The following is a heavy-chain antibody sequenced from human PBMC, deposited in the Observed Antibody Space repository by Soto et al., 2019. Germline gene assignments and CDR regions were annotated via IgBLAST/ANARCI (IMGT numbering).Heavy chain of an antibody. D-gene: IGHD2-15*01. J-gene: IGHJ6*04. CDR1: GFSVSTNY. Sequence: EVQLVVSGGGLVQPGGSLRLSCAASGFSVSTNYMSWVRQAPGKGLEWLSLIQRGGSTYYAYSVKGRFTISRDNSENTLFLQMNSLTAEATAVYYCTRDDVACSGGSCYGVPTEVWCKGTTVTVSA. CDR2: IQRGGST. V-gene: IGHV3-66*01. CDR3: TRDDVACSGGSCYGVPTEV.